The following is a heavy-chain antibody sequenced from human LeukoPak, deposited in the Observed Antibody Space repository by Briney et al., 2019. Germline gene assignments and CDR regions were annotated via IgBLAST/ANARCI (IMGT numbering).Heavy chain of an antibody. CDR2: IYYDGST. V-gene: IGHV4-38-2*02. J-gene: IGHJ4*02. CDR1: GYSISSGYL. D-gene: IGHD1-26*01. Sequence: SETLSLTCTVSGYSISSGYLWGWIRQPPGKGLEWIGTIYYDGSTYYNPSLKSRVTISVDTSKNQFSLKLSSVTAADTAVYYCARVGWELHNFDYWGQGTLVTVSS. CDR3: ARVGWELHNFDY.